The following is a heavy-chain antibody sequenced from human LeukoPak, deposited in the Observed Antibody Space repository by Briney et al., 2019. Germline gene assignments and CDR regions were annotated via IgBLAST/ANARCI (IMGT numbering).Heavy chain of an antibody. CDR1: GFTFSSYA. D-gene: IGHD3-22*01. CDR3: AKGEESSYDSSGYYLNDAFDI. V-gene: IGHV3-23*01. J-gene: IGHJ3*02. CDR2: TSGSGGST. Sequence: GGSLRLSCAASGFTFSSYAMSWVRQAPGKGLEWVSATSGSGGSTYYADSVKGRFTISRDNSKNTLYLQMNSLRAEDTAVYYCAKGEESSYDSSGYYLNDAFDIWGQGTMVTVSS.